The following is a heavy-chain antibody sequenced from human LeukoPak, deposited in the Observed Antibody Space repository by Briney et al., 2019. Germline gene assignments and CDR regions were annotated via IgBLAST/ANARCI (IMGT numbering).Heavy chain of an antibody. J-gene: IGHJ4*02. CDR3: ARSISLTFYY. Sequence: GESLKISFKGSGYSFTSYWIGWVRPMPGKGLEWMGIIYPGDSDTRYSPSFQGQVTISADKSISTAYLQWNSLKASDSAMYYCARSISLTFYYWGQGTLVTVPS. CDR2: IYPGDSDT. V-gene: IGHV5-51*01. D-gene: IGHD3-3*02. CDR1: GYSFTSYW.